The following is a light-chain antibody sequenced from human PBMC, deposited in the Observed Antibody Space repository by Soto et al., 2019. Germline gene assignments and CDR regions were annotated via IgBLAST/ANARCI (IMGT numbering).Light chain of an antibody. CDR3: QQYGSIPWT. CDR2: DAS. Sequence: EIVLTQSPGTLSLSPGERATLSCRASQSVSSNLAWYQQKPGQAPSLLIYDASSRATGIPDRFSGSGSGTDFTLTISRLEPEDFAVYYCQQYGSIPWTFGQGTKVDIK. CDR1: QSVSSN. V-gene: IGKV3-20*01. J-gene: IGKJ1*01.